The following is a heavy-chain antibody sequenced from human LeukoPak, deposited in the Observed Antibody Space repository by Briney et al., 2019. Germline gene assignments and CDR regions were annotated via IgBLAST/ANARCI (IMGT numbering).Heavy chain of an antibody. J-gene: IGHJ4*02. Sequence: TGGSLRLSCAAAGFTFSDYYMSWIRQAPGKGLEWVSYISSSGSTIYYADSVKGRFTISRDNAKNSLYLQMNSLRAEDTAVYYCAKVDVWFGELYTDWGQGTLVTVSS. CDR3: AKVDVWFGELYTD. CDR1: GFTFSDYY. CDR2: ISSSGSTI. V-gene: IGHV3-11*01. D-gene: IGHD3-10*01.